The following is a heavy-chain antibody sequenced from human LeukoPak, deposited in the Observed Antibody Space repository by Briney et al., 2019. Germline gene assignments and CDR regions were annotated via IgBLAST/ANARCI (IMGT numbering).Heavy chain of an antibody. D-gene: IGHD4-17*01. Sequence: SETLSLTCTVSGGSISSYYWSWIRQPPGKGLEWIGYIYYSGSTNYNPSLKSRVTISVDTSKNQFSLKLSSVTAADTAVYYCARSRVTTGGYWYFDLWGRGTLVTVSS. J-gene: IGHJ2*01. CDR1: GGSISSYY. CDR2: IYYSGST. CDR3: ARSRVTTGGYWYFDL. V-gene: IGHV4-59*12.